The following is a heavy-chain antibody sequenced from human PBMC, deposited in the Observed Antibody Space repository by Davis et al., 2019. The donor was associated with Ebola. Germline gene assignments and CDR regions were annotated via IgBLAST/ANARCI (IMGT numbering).Heavy chain of an antibody. CDR3: ARDLPTYYDFWSGYFYY. Sequence: GESLKISCAASGFTFSSYWMSWVRQAPGKGLEWVANIKQDGSEKYYVDSVKGRFTISRDNAKNSLYLQMNSLRAEDTAVYYCARDLPTYYDFWSGYFYYWGQGTLVTVSS. D-gene: IGHD3-3*01. CDR1: GFTFSSYW. J-gene: IGHJ4*02. V-gene: IGHV3-7*01. CDR2: IKQDGSEK.